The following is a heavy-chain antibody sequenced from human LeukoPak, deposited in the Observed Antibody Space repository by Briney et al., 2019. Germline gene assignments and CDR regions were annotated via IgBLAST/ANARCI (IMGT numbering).Heavy chain of an antibody. Sequence: GGSLRLSCVASGLTFSSYWMNWARQAPGKGLEWVANIKQDGTEKFSLDSLRGRFTISRDNAKNSLYLQMNSLRAEDTAVYYCAELGITMIGGVWGKGTTVTISS. CDR1: GLTFSSYW. J-gene: IGHJ6*04. CDR3: AELGITMIGGV. V-gene: IGHV3-7*03. CDR2: IKQDGTEK. D-gene: IGHD3-10*02.